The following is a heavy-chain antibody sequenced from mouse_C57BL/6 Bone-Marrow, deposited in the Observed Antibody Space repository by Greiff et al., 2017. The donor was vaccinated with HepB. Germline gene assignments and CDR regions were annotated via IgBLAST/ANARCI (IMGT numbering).Heavy chain of an antibody. J-gene: IGHJ4*01. V-gene: IGHV1-69*01. D-gene: IGHD1-1*01. Sequence: QVQLQQPGAELVMPGASVKLSCKASGYTFTSYWMHWVKQRPGQGLEWIGEIDPSDSYTNYNQKFKGKSTLTVDKSSSTAYMQLSSLTSEDSAVYYCSRSNYYGSSLSAMDYWGQGTSVTVSS. CDR3: SRSNYYGSSLSAMDY. CDR1: GYTFTSYW. CDR2: IDPSDSYT.